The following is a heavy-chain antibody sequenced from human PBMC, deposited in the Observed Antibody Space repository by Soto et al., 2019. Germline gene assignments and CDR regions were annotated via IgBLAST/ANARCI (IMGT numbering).Heavy chain of an antibody. V-gene: IGHV3-30*03. Sequence: PGGSLRLSCAASGFSFSAYAMHWVRQAPGKGLEWVAVISYDGGLEYYEDSVKDRFTISRDNSRNTLYLQMSSLGGDDTAVYYCARSDTVRGGRPEIYYGMDVWGQGTTVTVSS. D-gene: IGHD3-10*01. J-gene: IGHJ6*02. CDR3: ARSDTVRGGRPEIYYGMDV. CDR1: GFSFSAYA. CDR2: ISYDGGLE.